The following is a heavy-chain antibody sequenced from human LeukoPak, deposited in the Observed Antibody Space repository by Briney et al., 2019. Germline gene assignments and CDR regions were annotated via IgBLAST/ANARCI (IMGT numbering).Heavy chain of an antibody. CDR2: ITIGVGAT. CDR3: ASGHYEMDV. J-gene: IGHJ6*02. V-gene: IGHV3-11*01. Sequence: GGSLRLSCAASGFTFSDYYMTWIRQSPQKGLEWISHITIGVGATYYADSVKGRFTISRDNAKNSLYLQMHSLRSEDTAVYYWASGHYEMDVWGQGTTVTVSS. CDR1: GFTFSDYY.